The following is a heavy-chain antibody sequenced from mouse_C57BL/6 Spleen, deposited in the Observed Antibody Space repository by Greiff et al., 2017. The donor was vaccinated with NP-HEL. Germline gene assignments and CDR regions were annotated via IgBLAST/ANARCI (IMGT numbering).Heavy chain of an antibody. CDR1: GFTFSSYA. CDR3: ARERAVVATGGYYFDY. D-gene: IGHD1-1*01. J-gene: IGHJ2*01. Sequence: EVKLVESGGGLVKPGGSLKLSCAASGFTFSSYAMSWVRQTPEKRLEWVATISDGGSYTYYPDTVKGRFTISRDNAKNHLYLQMSHLKSEDTAMYYCARERAVVATGGYYFDYWGQGTTLTVSS. CDR2: ISDGGSYT. V-gene: IGHV5-4*01.